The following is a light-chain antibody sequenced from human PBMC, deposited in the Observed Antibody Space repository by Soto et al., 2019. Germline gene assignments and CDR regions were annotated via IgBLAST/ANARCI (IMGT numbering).Light chain of an antibody. CDR2: GNS. CDR1: SSNIGAGYD. CDR3: QPYDSSLSAVV. Sequence: QAVVTQPPSVSGAPGHRVTISCTGSSSNIGAGYDVHWYQQLPGTAPKLLIYGNSNRPSGVPDRFSGSKSGTSASLAITGLQAEDEADYYCQPYDSSLSAVVFGGGTKLTVL. J-gene: IGLJ2*01. V-gene: IGLV1-40*01.